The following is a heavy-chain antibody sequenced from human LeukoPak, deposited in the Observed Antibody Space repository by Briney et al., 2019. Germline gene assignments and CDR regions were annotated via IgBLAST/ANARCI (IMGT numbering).Heavy chain of an antibody. CDR2: ISYDGSNK. V-gene: IGHV3-30-3*01. J-gene: IGHJ4*02. D-gene: IGHD5-18*01. CDR3: AKVDTAMAYGGYYFDY. CDR1: GFTFSSYA. Sequence: GGSLRLSCAASGFTFSSYAMHWVRQAPGKGLEWVAVISYDGSNKYYADSVKGRFTISRDNSKNTLYLQMNSLRAEDTAVYYCAKVDTAMAYGGYYFDYWGQGTLVTVSS.